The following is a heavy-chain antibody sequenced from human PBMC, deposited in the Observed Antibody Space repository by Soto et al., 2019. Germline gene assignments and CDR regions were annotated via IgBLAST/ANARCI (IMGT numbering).Heavy chain of an antibody. CDR1: GLTFSGYE. CDR2: ISGSGSSI. J-gene: IGHJ6*02. D-gene: IGHD1-26*01. V-gene: IGHV3-48*03. CDR3: ATESGSYSGYSYYAMDV. Sequence: EVQLAESGGGLVQPGGSLRLSCTASGLTFSGYEMNWVRQAPGKGLEWVSSISGSGSSISYADSVRGRFIITRDNAENSLYLQMNSLRAEDTAVYYCATESGSYSGYSYYAMDVWGQGTTVTVSS.